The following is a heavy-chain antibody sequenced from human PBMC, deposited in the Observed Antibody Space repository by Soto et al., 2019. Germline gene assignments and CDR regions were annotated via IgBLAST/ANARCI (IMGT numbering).Heavy chain of an antibody. Sequence: VAVISYDGSNKYYADSVKGRFTISRDNSKNTLYLQMNSLRAEDTAVYYCVRWGVGYVWGSYRQGWFDPWGQGTLVTVSS. V-gene: IGHV3-30*03. J-gene: IGHJ5*02. D-gene: IGHD3-16*02. CDR2: ISYDGSNK. CDR3: VRWGVGYVWGSYRQGWFDP.